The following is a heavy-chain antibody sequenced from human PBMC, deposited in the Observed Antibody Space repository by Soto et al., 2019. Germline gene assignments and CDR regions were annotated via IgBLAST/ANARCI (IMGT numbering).Heavy chain of an antibody. V-gene: IGHV3-33*01. Sequence: ESGGGVVQPGRSLRLSCAASGFTFSSYGMHWVRQAPGKGLEWVAVIWYDGSNNYYAESVKGRFTISRDNSKNTLYLQMNSLRAEDTAVYYCARDGPHYYGSGSYYNVYYGMDVWGQGTTVTVSS. CDR1: GFTFSSYG. CDR3: ARDGPHYYGSGSYYNVYYGMDV. D-gene: IGHD3-10*01. J-gene: IGHJ6*02. CDR2: IWYDGSNN.